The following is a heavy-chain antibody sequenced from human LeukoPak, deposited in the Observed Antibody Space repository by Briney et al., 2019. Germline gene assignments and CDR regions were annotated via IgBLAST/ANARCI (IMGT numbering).Heavy chain of an antibody. CDR1: GGSISSYY. J-gene: IGHJ4*02. Sequence: SETLSPTCTVSGGSISSYYWSWIRQPPGKGLEWIGYIYYSGSTNYNPSLKSRVTISVDTSKNQFSLKLSSVTAADTAVYYCARDRSLAHWGQGTLVTVSS. CDR3: ARDRSLAH. CDR2: IYYSGST. V-gene: IGHV4-59*01.